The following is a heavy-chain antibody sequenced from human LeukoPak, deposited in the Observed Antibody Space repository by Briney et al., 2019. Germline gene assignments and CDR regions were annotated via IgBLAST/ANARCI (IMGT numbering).Heavy chain of an antibody. CDR1: GFTFGDYA. Sequence: GGSLRLSCTASGFTFGDYAMSWFRQAPGKGLEWVGFIRRKAYGGTTEYAASVKGRFTISRDDSKSIAYLQMNSLKTEDTAVYYCTGYDILTGYSLSDYWGQGTLVTVSS. CDR3: TGYDILTGYSLSDY. CDR2: IRRKAYGGTT. J-gene: IGHJ4*02. D-gene: IGHD3-9*01. V-gene: IGHV3-49*03.